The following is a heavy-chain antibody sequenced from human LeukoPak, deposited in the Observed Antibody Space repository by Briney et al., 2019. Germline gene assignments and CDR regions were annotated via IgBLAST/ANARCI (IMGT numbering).Heavy chain of an antibody. CDR2: INNNGGRT. CDR1: GFTFSSYS. V-gene: IGHV3-64*01. Sequence: GGSLRLSCAASGFTFSSYSMHWARQTPGKGLEYVSAINNNGGRTYYANSVKGRFTISRDNSKSTLFLQMGSLGDEDMGVYYCARVRYGSGSYYNDYWGQGTLVTVSS. CDR3: ARVRYGSGSYYNDY. D-gene: IGHD3-10*01. J-gene: IGHJ4*02.